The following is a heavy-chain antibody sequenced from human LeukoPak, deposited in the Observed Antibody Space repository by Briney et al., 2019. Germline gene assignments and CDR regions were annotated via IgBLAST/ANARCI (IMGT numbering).Heavy chain of an antibody. J-gene: IGHJ4*02. V-gene: IGHV3-48*04. Sequence: GSLRLSCAASGFTFSSYSMNWVRQAPGKGLEWVSYISSSSSTIYYADSVKGRFTISRDSAKNSLYLQMNSLRAEDTAVYYCARDNEYSSSWLPPYFDYWGQGTLVTVSS. CDR1: GFTFSSYS. CDR3: ARDNEYSSSWLPPYFDY. CDR2: ISSSSSTI. D-gene: IGHD6-13*01.